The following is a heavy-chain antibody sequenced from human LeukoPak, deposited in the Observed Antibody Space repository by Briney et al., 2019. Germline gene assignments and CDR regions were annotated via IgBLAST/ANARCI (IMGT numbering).Heavy chain of an antibody. CDR3: ARGLYSGTYYYFDY. V-gene: IGHV1-2*02. J-gene: IGHJ4*02. Sequence: GASVKVSCKASGYTFINNWMHWVRQAPGQGLEWMGWINPNSGGTNYAQQFQGRVTMTRDTSISTAYMELTRLRSDDTAVYYCARGLYSGTYYYFDYWGQGTLVTVSS. CDR2: INPNSGGT. D-gene: IGHD1-26*01. CDR1: GYTFINNW.